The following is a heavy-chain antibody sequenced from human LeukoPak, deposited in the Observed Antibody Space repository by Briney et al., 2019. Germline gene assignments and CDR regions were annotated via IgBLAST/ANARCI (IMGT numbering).Heavy chain of an antibody. CDR1: SGSVSSGNYY. V-gene: IGHV4-61*01. CDR2: IYYSGST. D-gene: IGHD6-13*01. CDR3: ARERLAVVGPPYNWFDP. Sequence: KPSETLSLTCTVSSGSVSSGNYYWSWIRQPPGKGLEWIGYIYYSGSTNYNPSLKSRVTISVDTSKNQFSLKLSPVSAADTAVYYCARERLAVVGPPYNWFDPWGQGTLVTVSS. J-gene: IGHJ5*02.